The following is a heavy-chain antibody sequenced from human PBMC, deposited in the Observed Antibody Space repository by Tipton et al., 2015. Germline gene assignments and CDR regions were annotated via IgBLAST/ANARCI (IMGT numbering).Heavy chain of an antibody. Sequence: QVQLVQSGAEVKKPGASVKVSCKASGYTFSNYYMHWVRQAPGQGLEWMGIINPSGGNTTYAQKFQGRVTMTRDTSTSTAYLQLTSLRSEDTAVYYCARDRGSCSGGSCYRGSDSWGQGTLVTVSS. CDR3: ARDRGSCSGGSCYRGSDS. J-gene: IGHJ5*01. CDR2: INPSGGNT. D-gene: IGHD2-15*01. CDR1: GYTFSNYY. V-gene: IGHV1-46*01.